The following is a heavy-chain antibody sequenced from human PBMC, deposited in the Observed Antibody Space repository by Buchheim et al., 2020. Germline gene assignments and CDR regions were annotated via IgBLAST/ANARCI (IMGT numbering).Heavy chain of an antibody. J-gene: IGHJ6*02. Sequence: QVQLVQSGAEVKKPGASVKVSCKASGYTFTRYDINWVRQATGQGLEWMGWMNPNSGNTGYAQKFQGRVTMTRNTSISTAYMELSSLRSEETAVYYCARGEKGIAVVYYYYYGMDVWGQGTT. CDR2: MNPNSGNT. CDR1: GYTFTRYD. V-gene: IGHV1-8*01. D-gene: IGHD6-19*01. CDR3: ARGEKGIAVVYYYYYGMDV.